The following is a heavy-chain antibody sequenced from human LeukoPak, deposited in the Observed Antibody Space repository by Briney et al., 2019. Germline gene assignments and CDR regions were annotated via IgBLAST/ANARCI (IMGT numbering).Heavy chain of an antibody. CDR2: IYSGGST. CDR3: ARVATGSYHFDY. V-gene: IGHV3-53*01. D-gene: IGHD3-16*01. Sequence: GGSLRLSCAASGFTVSSNYMSWVRQAPGKGLEWVSVIYSGGSTYYADSVKGRFTISRDNSKNTLYLQMNSLRAEDTAVYYCARVATGSYHFDYWGQGTLATVSS. CDR1: GFTVSSNY. J-gene: IGHJ4*02.